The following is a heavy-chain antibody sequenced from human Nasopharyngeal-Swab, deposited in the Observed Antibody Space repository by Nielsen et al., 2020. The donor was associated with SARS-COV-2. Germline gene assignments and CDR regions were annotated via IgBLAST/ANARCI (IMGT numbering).Heavy chain of an antibody. V-gene: IGHV4-34*01. CDR3: ARRGWFGEFVFDY. D-gene: IGHD3-10*01. CDR1: GGSFSGYY. J-gene: IGHJ4*02. CDR2: INHSGST. Sequence: SETLSLTCAVYGGSFSGYYWSWIRQPPGKGLEWIGEINHSGSTNYNPSLKSRVTISVDTSKNQFSLKLSSVTAADTAVYYCARRGWFGEFVFDYWGQGTPVTVSS.